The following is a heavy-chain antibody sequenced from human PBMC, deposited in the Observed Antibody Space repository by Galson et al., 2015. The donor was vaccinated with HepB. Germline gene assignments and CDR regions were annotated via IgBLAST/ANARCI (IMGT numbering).Heavy chain of an antibody. J-gene: IGHJ6*03. CDR3: ARGQSSSWYNNYYMDV. Sequence: SVKVSCKASGYNFPTFTMQWVRQAPGQRLKWMGWINAGNGNTKYSQKFKGRVTITSDTSATTAYMELRGLRPEDTAVYYCARGQSSSWYNNYYMDVWGKGTTLTVSS. CDR2: INAGNGNT. V-gene: IGHV1-3*01. CDR1: GYNFPTFT. D-gene: IGHD6-13*01.